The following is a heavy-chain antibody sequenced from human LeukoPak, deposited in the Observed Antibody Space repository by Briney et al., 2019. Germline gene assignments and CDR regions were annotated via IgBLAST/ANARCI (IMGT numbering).Heavy chain of an antibody. CDR1: GFTFSSYS. CDR2: ISSSSSYI. Sequence: GGSPRLSCAASGFTFSSYSMNWVRQAPGKGLEWVSSISSSSSYIYYADSVKGRFTISRDNAKNSLYLQMNSLRAEDTAVYYCARAITYYYDSSGYSLFDYWGQGTLVTVSS. D-gene: IGHD3-22*01. J-gene: IGHJ4*02. CDR3: ARAITYYYDSSGYSLFDY. V-gene: IGHV3-21*01.